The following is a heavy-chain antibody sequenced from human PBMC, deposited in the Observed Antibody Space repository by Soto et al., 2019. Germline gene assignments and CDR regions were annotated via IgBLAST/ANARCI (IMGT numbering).Heavy chain of an antibody. CDR3: AHRVLRTVFGLVTTTAIYFDF. CDR2: IYWDDDK. Sequence: QITLKESGPTVVKPTEPLTLTCTFSGFSLTTSGVGVGWVRQSPGKAPEWLALIYWDDDKRYSTSLKSRLTINKDTSKNQVDLTMANVDPADTATYYCAHRVLRTVFGLVTTTAIYFDFWGQGTPVVVSS. D-gene: IGHD3-3*01. J-gene: IGHJ4*02. CDR1: GFSLTTSGVG. V-gene: IGHV2-5*02.